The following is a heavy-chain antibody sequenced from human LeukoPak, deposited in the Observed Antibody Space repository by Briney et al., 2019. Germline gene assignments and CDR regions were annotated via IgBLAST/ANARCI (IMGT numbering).Heavy chain of an antibody. CDR1: GFTFIGSA. CDR2: IRNKANSFAT. D-gene: IGHD6-13*01. Sequence: GGSLKPSLAPSGFTFIGSAVHGVRQAPGKGRKWVGRIRNKANSFATAYAASVNGRFTISRDDSKNTAYLHMNSLKIEDTAVYYCSRLIEAAGTSFDYWGQGTLVTVSS. J-gene: IGHJ4*02. V-gene: IGHV3-73*01. CDR3: SRLIEAAGTSFDY.